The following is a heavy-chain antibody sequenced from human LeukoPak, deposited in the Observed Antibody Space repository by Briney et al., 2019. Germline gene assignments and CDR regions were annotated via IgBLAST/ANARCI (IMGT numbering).Heavy chain of an antibody. CDR3: AREGENYGFLYFDY. Sequence: PSETLSLTCTVSGGSISSYFWSWIRQPPGKPLEWIGYIGYSGRTNYNPSLKSRVTISLDTSKNQFSLKLSSMTTADTAVYYCAREGENYGFLYFDYWGQGTLVTVSS. V-gene: IGHV4-59*01. J-gene: IGHJ4*02. D-gene: IGHD3-10*01. CDR2: IGYSGRT. CDR1: GGSISSYF.